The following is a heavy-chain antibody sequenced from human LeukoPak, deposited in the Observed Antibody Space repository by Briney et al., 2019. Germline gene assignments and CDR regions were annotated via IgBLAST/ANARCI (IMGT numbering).Heavy chain of an antibody. CDR2: IYYSGST. D-gene: IGHD6-6*01. V-gene: IGHV4-39*01. CDR1: GGTISSSSYY. J-gene: IGHJ6*03. Sequence: SETLSLTCTVSGGTISSSSYYWGWIRQPPGKGLEWIGSIYYSGSTYYNPSLKSRVTISVDTSKNQFSLKLSSMTAADTAVYYCARQGQLVGYYYYYMDVWGKGTTVTVSS. CDR3: ARQGQLVGYYYYYMDV.